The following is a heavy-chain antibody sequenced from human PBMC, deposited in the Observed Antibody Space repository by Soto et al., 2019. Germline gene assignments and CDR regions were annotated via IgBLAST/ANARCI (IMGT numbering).Heavy chain of an antibody. CDR2: IYYSGST. CDR1: GGSISSGGYY. J-gene: IGHJ4*02. CDR3: ARLIYDSSGYYADY. Sequence: SETLSLTCTVSGGSISSGGYYWSWIRQHPGKGLEWIGYIYYSGSTYYNPSLKSRVTISVDTSKNQFSLKLSSVTAADTAVYYCARLIYDSSGYYADYWGQGTLVTVSS. V-gene: IGHV4-31*03. D-gene: IGHD3-22*01.